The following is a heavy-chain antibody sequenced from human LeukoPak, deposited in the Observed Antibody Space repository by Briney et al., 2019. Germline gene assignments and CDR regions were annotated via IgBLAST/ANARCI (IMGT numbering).Heavy chain of an antibody. J-gene: IGHJ4*02. V-gene: IGHV4-34*01. CDR1: GGSFSGYY. CDR3: ARGLIDRDPVYYFDY. Sequence: PSETLSLTCAVYGGSFSGYYWNWIRQPPGKGLEWIREINHSGSTNYNPSLKSRVTISVDTSKNQFSLKLSSVTAADTAVYYCARGLIDRDPVYYFDYWGQGTLVTVSS. D-gene: IGHD3-22*01. CDR2: INHSGST.